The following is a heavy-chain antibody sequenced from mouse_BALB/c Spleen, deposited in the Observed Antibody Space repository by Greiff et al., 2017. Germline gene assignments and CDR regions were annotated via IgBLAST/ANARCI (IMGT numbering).Heavy chain of an antibody. V-gene: IGHV14-3*02. D-gene: IGHD1-1*01. CDR2: IDPANGNT. J-gene: IGHJ3*01. CDR1: GFNIKDTY. CDR3: AREGYYPAWFAY. Sequence: VHVKQSGAELVKPGASVKLSCTASGFNIKDTYMHWVKQRPEQGLEWIGRIDPANGNTKYDPKFQGKATITADTSSNTAYLQLSSLTSEDTAVYYCAREGYYPAWFAYWGQGTLVTVSA.